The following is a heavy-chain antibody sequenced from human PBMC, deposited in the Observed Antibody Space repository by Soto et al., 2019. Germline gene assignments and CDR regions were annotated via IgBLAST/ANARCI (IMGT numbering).Heavy chain of an antibody. CDR1: GGSISSSSYY. J-gene: IGHJ4*02. D-gene: IGHD1-26*01. CDR2: IYYSGST. Sequence: SETLSLTCTVSGGSISSSSYYWGWIRQPPGKGLEWIGSIYYSGSTYYNPPLKSRVPISVDTYKKQFALKVGSVTAAGTSVYYCVRRGDRGSYYVLDYWGQGTLVTVSS. V-gene: IGHV4-39*01. CDR3: VRRGDRGSYYVLDY.